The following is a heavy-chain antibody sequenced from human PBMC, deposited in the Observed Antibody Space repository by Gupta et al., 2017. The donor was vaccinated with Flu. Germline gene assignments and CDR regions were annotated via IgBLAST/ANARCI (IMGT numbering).Heavy chain of an antibody. CDR3: AKVDTTVLTWGGGFDN. Sequence: YARTGVRQSAGKGLEWVSLISGGGDDTFYADSGKGRFTISRDNSKNTLHPQMNNLRGAASAVYYCAKVDTTVLTWGGGFDNCWQGTLVTVSS. CDR2: ISGGGDDT. CDR1: YA. J-gene: IGHJ4*02. V-gene: IGHV3-23*01. D-gene: IGHD4-17*01.